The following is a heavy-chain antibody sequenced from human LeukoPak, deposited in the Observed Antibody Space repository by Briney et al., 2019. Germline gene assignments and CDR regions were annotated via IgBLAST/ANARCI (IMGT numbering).Heavy chain of an antibody. D-gene: IGHD4-23*01. Sequence: GGSLRLSCAASGFTFSSYSMNWIRQAQGQGLELDSSISSSSTYIYYTDSVKDRFPFSRDNAKNSLYLQMNSLRAEDTAVDYCGGGTVVTPFFDYWGQGTLVTVSS. J-gene: IGHJ4*02. CDR1: GFTFSSYS. CDR3: GGGTVVTPFFDY. V-gene: IGHV3-21*01. CDR2: ISSSSTYI.